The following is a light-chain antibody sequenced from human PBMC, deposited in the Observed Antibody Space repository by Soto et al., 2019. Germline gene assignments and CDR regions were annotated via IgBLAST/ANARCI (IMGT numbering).Light chain of an antibody. CDR3: QQYGSSGT. CDR1: QSVSNNY. CDR2: GAS. J-gene: IGKJ1*01. V-gene: IGKV3-20*01. Sequence: EIVLTQSPGTLSLYPRERATLSCMASQSVSNNYLAWYQQKPGQAPRLLIYGASNRATGIPDRFSGSGSGTDFTLTISRLEPEDFAVYYCQQYGSSGTFGQGTKVDI.